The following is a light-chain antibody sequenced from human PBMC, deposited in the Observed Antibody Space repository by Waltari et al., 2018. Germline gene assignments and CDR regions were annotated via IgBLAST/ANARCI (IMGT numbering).Light chain of an antibody. V-gene: IGLV2-23*02. Sequence: QSALTQPSSVSGSPGQSITISCTGTSSAVGNSKRVSWYQQHPGKAPKLMIYAVSKRPSGVCDRFSGSKSGDMASLTISGLQPEDEAEYFCSSYAGSSKGVFGGGTKVTVL. CDR1: SSAVGNSKR. J-gene: IGLJ2*01. CDR2: AVS. CDR3: SSYAGSSKGV.